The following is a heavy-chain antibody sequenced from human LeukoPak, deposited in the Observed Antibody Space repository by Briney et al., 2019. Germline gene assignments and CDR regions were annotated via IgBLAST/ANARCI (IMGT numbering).Heavy chain of an antibody. CDR1: GGSISSGSYY. D-gene: IGHD5-24*01. CDR2: IYSSGST. V-gene: IGHV4-61*02. Sequence: SETLSLTCTVSGGSISSGSYYWSWSRQPAGKGLEWIGRIYSSGSTIYNPSLESRVTISVDTSKSQLSFQLTSVTAADTAVYYCAREKSPERKTWLQLGAFDVWGQGTVVTVSS. J-gene: IGHJ3*01. CDR3: AREKSPERKTWLQLGAFDV.